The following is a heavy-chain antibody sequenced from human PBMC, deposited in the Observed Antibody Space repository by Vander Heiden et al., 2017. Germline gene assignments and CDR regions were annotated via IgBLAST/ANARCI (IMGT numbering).Heavy chain of an antibody. D-gene: IGHD3-10*01. CDR3: AREAGSGYFQR. CDR1: GFTFSSYA. Sequence: EVQLLESGGGLVQPGGSLRLSCAASGFTFSSYAMGWVRQAPGKGLEWVSAISGSGGNTYYADSVKGRFTISRDNSKNTLSLQMNSLRAEDTAIYYCAREAGSGYFQRWGQGTLVTVSS. CDR2: ISGSGGNT. J-gene: IGHJ1*01. V-gene: IGHV3-23*01.